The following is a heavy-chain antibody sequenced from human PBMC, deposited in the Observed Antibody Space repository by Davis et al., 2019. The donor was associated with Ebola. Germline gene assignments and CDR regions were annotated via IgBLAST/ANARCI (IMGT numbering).Heavy chain of an antibody. CDR1: GGSFSGYY. CDR3: ARSIAARTY. V-gene: IGHV4-34*01. D-gene: IGHD6-6*01. J-gene: IGHJ4*02. Sequence: SETLSLTCAVYGGSFSGYYWSWIRQPPGKGLEWIGEINHSGSTNYNPSLKSRVTISVDTSKNQFSLKLSSVTAADTAVYYCARSIAARTYWGQGTLVTVSS. CDR2: INHSGST.